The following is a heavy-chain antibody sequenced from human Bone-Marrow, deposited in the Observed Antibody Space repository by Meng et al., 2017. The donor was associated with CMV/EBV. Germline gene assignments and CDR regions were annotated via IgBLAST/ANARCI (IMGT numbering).Heavy chain of an antibody. CDR2: INPNNGDT. V-gene: IGHV1-2*02. J-gene: IGHJ6*01. Sequence: ASVKVSCKAYGYTFNGYYMFWVRQAPGQGLEWMGWINPNNGDTNYAQKFQGRATMTRDTSITTAYMELSRLTSDDTAVYYCARVHIAAAGYYYNGMDVWGPGSTVTFCS. D-gene: IGHD6-13*01. CDR1: GYTFNGYY. CDR3: ARVHIAAAGYYYNGMDV.